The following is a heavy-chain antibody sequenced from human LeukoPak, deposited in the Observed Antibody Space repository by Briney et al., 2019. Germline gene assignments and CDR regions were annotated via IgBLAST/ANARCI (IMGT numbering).Heavy chain of an antibody. V-gene: IGHV3-30*04. Sequence: GGSLRLSCAASGFTFSSYAMHWFRQAPGKGLEWVAVISYDGSNKYYADSVKGRFTISRDNAKNSLYLHMSSLRAEDTAVYYCARGDYYDRAFDVWGQGTMVTVS. CDR2: ISYDGSNK. CDR3: ARGDYYDRAFDV. J-gene: IGHJ3*01. D-gene: IGHD3-22*01. CDR1: GFTFSSYA.